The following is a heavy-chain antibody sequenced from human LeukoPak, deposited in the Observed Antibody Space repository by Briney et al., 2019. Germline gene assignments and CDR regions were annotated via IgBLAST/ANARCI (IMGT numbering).Heavy chain of an antibody. J-gene: IGHJ4*02. CDR3: ARNRPHPYSHGDYDTLDY. V-gene: IGHV3-48*03. CDR2: VSSGGRTI. D-gene: IGHD4-17*01. CDR1: GFTFSSYE. Sequence: GGSLILSCAASGFTFSSYEMNWVRQAPGKGLEWVSYVSSGGRTIYYADSVKGRFTISRDNAKNSLYLQMNSLRAEDTAVYYCARNRPHPYSHGDYDTLDYWGQGTLVTVSS.